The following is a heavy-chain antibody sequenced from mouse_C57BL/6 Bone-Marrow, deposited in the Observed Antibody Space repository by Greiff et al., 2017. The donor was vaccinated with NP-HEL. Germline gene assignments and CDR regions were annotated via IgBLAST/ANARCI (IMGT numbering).Heavy chain of an antibody. J-gene: IGHJ4*01. Sequence: QVQLQQPGAELVKPGASVKLSCKASGYTFTSYWMHWVKQRPGQGLEWIGMIHPNSGNTNYNEKFKSKATLTVDKSSSTAYMQLSSLTSEDSAVYYCARDWYYAMDYWGQGTSVTVSS. CDR3: ARDWYYAMDY. D-gene: IGHD4-1*01. CDR1: GYTFTSYW. V-gene: IGHV1-64*01. CDR2: IHPNSGNT.